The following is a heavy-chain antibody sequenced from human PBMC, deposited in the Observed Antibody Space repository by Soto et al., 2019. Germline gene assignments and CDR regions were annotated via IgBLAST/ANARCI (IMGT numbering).Heavy chain of an antibody. CDR3: ERPQPSGYTYGFPY. J-gene: IGHJ4*02. V-gene: IGHV3-11*01. Sequence: PGGSLRLSCAASGFRFSDYYMFWFRQAPGKGLEWVSYISTSGSIIYYADSVKGRFTISRDNAQNSLYLQMNSLRAEDTAVYYCERPQPSGYTYGFPYWGQGTLVTVSS. CDR2: ISTSGSII. D-gene: IGHD5-18*01. CDR1: GFRFSDYY.